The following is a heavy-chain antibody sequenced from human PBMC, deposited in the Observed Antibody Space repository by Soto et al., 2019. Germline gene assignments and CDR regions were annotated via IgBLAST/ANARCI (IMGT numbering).Heavy chain of an antibody. Sequence: GGSLRLSCAASGFTFSSYAMSWVRQAPGKGLEWISAISGSGGSTYYADSVKGRFTNSRDNSKNTLYVQMNSLRAEDTAVYYCAKGRPRRDCSSTSCSRYYYYGMDVWGQGTTVTVSS. J-gene: IGHJ6*02. CDR1: GFTFSSYA. CDR2: ISGSGGST. CDR3: AKGRPRRDCSSTSCSRYYYYGMDV. V-gene: IGHV3-23*01. D-gene: IGHD2-2*01.